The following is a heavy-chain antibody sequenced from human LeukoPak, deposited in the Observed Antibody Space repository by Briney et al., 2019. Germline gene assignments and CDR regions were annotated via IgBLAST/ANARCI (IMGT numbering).Heavy chain of an antibody. CDR3: AREGAGIAARPDY. J-gene: IGHJ4*02. D-gene: IGHD6-6*01. CDR1: GYTFTSYY. Sequence: ASVKVSCKASGYTFTSYYMHWVRQAPGQGLEWMGWINPNSGGTNYAQKFQGRVTMTRDTSISTAYMELSRLRSDDTAVYYCAREGAGIAARPDYWGQGTLVTVSS. V-gene: IGHV1-2*02. CDR2: INPNSGGT.